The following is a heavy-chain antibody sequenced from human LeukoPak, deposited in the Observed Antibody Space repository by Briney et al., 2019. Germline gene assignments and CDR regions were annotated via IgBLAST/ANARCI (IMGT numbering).Heavy chain of an antibody. D-gene: IGHD1-26*01. V-gene: IGHV3-7*01. CDR1: GFTFNDYW. Sequence: GGSLRLSCAASGFTFNDYWMSWVRQAPGKGLEWMADIKQDGNDQKYVDSVKGRFTISRDNTKNSLYLQMNSLRAEDTAVYYCARPALVGEIFEYWGQGTLVTVSS. CDR2: IKQDGNDQ. J-gene: IGHJ4*02. CDR3: ARPALVGEIFEY.